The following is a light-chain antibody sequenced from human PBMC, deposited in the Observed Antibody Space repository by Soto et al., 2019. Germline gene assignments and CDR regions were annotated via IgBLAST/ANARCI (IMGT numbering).Light chain of an antibody. CDR3: QQYGRGVT. V-gene: IGKV3-20*01. CDR2: GAS. J-gene: IGKJ4*01. CDR1: QSVSSSY. Sequence: EIVLTQSPGTLSLSPGERATLSCRARQSVSSSYLAWYQQKPGQAPRLLIYGASSRATGIPDRFSGSGSGPDFTLTISRLEPDDCPVYYCQQYGRGVTFGGGTKLDIQ.